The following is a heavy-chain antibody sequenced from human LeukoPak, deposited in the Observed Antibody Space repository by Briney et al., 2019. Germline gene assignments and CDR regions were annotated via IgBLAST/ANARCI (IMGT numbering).Heavy chain of an antibody. J-gene: IGHJ4*02. CDR1: EFTFW. CDR2: INGDGSST. V-gene: IGHV3-74*01. Sequence: GGSLRLFCAASEFTFWMHWVRQAPGKGLVWVSQINGDGSSTSYADSVKGRFTISRDNAKNTLYLQMNSLRAEDTAVYYCGNLDWGQGTLVTVSS. CDR3: GNLD.